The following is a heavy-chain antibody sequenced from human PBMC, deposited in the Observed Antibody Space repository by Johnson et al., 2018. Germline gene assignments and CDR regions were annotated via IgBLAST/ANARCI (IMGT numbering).Heavy chain of an antibody. CDR2: ISSRGITI. J-gene: IGHJ3*02. V-gene: IGHV3-11*04. CDR1: GFTFSDYY. Sequence: QVQLVESGGGLVKPGGSLRLSCAASGFTFSDYYISWIRQAPGKGLEWVPYISSRGITIYYADSVKGRFTNTRDNAKNSRYQQMNSLRAEDTAVYYCARVPHAFDIWGQGTMVTVSS. CDR3: ARVPHAFDI.